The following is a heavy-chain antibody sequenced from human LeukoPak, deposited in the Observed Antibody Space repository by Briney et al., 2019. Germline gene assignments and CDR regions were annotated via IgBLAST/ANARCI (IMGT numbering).Heavy chain of an antibody. CDR2: IYYSGST. Sequence: SGTLSLTCTVAGGSISSYYWSWIRQPPGKGLEWIGYIYYSGSTNYNPSLKSRVTISVDTSKNQFSLELSSVTAADTAVYYCARGLYYYDSSGYYPSFDYWGQGTLVTVSS. V-gene: IGHV4-59*01. D-gene: IGHD3-22*01. CDR3: ARGLYYYDSSGYYPSFDY. J-gene: IGHJ4*02. CDR1: GGSISSYY.